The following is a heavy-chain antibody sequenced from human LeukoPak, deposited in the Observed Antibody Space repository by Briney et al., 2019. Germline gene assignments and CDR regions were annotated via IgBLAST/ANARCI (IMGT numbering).Heavy chain of an antibody. CDR3: ARGDEWELAVDF. CDR2: IKPNGGDT. V-gene: IGHV1-2*02. CDR1: GYSFSGYY. D-gene: IGHD1-26*01. J-gene: IGHJ4*02. Sequence: GSVRVSCTASGYSFSGYYINWVRQAPGQGLEWMAGIKPNGGDTNYPQTFRARITMTRDTSISTVYMELNSLTSDDTAVYYCARGDEWELAVDFWGQGTLVTVSS.